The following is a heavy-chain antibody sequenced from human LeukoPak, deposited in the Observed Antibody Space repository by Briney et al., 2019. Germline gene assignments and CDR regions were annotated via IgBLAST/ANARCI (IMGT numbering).Heavy chain of an antibody. J-gene: IGHJ4*02. Sequence: SGPALVKPTQTLTLTCTFSGFSLSTSGMCVSWIRQPPGKALEWLARIDWDDDKYYSTSLKTRLTISKDTSENQVVLTMTNMDPVDAATYYCALGYYYFDYWGQGTLVTVSS. CDR2: IDWDDDK. D-gene: IGHD6-13*01. CDR1: GFSLSTSGMC. V-gene: IGHV2-70*11. CDR3: ALGYYYFDY.